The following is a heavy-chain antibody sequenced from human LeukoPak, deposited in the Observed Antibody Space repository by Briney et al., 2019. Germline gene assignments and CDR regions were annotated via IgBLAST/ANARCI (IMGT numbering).Heavy chain of an antibody. V-gene: IGHV4-39*01. CDR2: IYYSGST. Sequence: PSETLSLTCTVSGASTSGTAYYWGWVRQPPRKGLEWIGNIYYSGSTYYNASLQSRVTISVDTSKNQFSLKLSSVTAADTAVYYCARQRKRYYGSGSYFGYNWFDPWGQGTLVTVSS. J-gene: IGHJ5*02. D-gene: IGHD3-10*01. CDR3: ARQRKRYYGSGSYFGYNWFDP. CDR1: GASTSGTAYY.